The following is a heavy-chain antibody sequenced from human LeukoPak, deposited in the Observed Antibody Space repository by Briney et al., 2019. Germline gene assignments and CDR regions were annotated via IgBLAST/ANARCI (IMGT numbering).Heavy chain of an antibody. CDR2: IKQDGSEK. J-gene: IGHJ4*02. CDR3: AKDRVLRYFDWLFDPDY. CDR1: GFTFSSYW. Sequence: GGSLRLSCAASGFTFSSYWMSWVRQAPGKGLEWVANIKQDGSEKYYVDSVKGRFTISRDNSNNTLYLQMNSLRPEDTAVYYCAKDRVLRYFDWLFDPDYWGQGTLVTVSS. V-gene: IGHV3-7*01. D-gene: IGHD3-9*01.